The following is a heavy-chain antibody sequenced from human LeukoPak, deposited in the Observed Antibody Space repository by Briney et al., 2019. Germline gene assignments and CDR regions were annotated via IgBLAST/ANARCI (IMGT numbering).Heavy chain of an antibody. Sequence: GGSLRLSCVASGFTFCDFAMSWVRQAPGKGLEWVATISGRGVMTYYADSVKGRFTVSGDNSKNTLSLQMSSLTAADTAVYYCAEDRSIGTYYTFDHWGQGTLVTVSS. V-gene: IGHV3-23*01. D-gene: IGHD1-26*01. J-gene: IGHJ4*02. CDR3: AEDRSIGTYYTFDH. CDR1: GFTFCDFA. CDR2: ISGRGVMT.